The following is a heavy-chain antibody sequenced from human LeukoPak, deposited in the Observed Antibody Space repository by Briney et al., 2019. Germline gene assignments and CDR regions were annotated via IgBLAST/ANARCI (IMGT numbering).Heavy chain of an antibody. J-gene: IGHJ1*01. CDR3: ASHRDGYTPEYFQH. CDR2: ISSSSNYI. V-gene: IGHV3-21*01. D-gene: IGHD5-24*01. Sequence: GGSLRLSCAASGFTFSSYSMNWVRQAPGKGLEWVSSISSSSNYIYYADSVKGRFTISRDNAKNSLYLQMNSLRAEDTAVYYCASHRDGYTPEYFQHWGQGTLVTVSS. CDR1: GFTFSSYS.